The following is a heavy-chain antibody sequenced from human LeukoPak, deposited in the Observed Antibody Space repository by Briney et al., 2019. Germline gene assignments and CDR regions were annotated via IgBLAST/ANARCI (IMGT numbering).Heavy chain of an antibody. J-gene: IGHJ6*03. Sequence: GGSLRLSCAASGFTFSSYEMNWVRQAPGKGLEWVSYISSSGSTIYYADSVKGRFTISRDNAKNSLYLQMNSLRAEDTAVYYCASLEVVPNYYYYMDVWGKGTTVTIS. V-gene: IGHV3-48*03. CDR3: ASLEVVPNYYYYMDV. CDR1: GFTFSSYE. D-gene: IGHD2-2*01. CDR2: ISSSGSTI.